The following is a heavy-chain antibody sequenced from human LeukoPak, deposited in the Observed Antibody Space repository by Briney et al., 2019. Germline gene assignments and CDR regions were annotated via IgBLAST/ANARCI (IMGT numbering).Heavy chain of an antibody. CDR3: AIGSYAKDFDY. D-gene: IGHD1-26*01. CDR2: IYYSGST. V-gene: IGHV4-59*01. Sequence: SETLSLTCTVSGGSISSYYWSWIRQPPGKGLEWIGYIYYSGSTNYNPSLKSRVTISVDTSKNQFSLKLSSVTAADTAVYYCAIGSYAKDFDYWGQGTLVTVSS. J-gene: IGHJ4*02. CDR1: GGSISSYY.